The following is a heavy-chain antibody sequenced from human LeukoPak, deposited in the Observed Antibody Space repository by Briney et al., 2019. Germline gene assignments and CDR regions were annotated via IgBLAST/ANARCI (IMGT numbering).Heavy chain of an antibody. CDR2: IWGDGSNQ. CDR1: GFTFSSYG. D-gene: IGHD3-3*02. Sequence: GGSLRLSCAASGFTFSSYGMHWVRQAPGKGLEWVAFIWGDGSNQYYADSVRGRFTISRDNSKNSLNLEMNSLRAEDTAVYYCARDGIQSIDYWGQGTLVTVSS. CDR3: ARDGIQSIDY. J-gene: IGHJ4*02. V-gene: IGHV3-33*08.